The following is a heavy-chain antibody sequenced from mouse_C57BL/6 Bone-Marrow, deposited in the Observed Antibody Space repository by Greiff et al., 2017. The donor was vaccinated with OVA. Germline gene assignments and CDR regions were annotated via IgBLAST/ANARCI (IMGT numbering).Heavy chain of an antibody. J-gene: IGHJ3*01. V-gene: IGHV7-1*01. CDR2: SRNKANDYTT. CDR1: GFTFSDFY. Sequence: EVKVVESGGGLVQSGRSLRLSCATSGFTFSDFYMEWVRQAPGTGLEWIAASRNKANDYTTEYSASVKGRFIVSRDTSQSILYLQMNALRAEDTAIYYCARDAGDGYYGFAYWGQGTLVTVSA. D-gene: IGHD2-3*01. CDR3: ARDAGDGYYGFAY.